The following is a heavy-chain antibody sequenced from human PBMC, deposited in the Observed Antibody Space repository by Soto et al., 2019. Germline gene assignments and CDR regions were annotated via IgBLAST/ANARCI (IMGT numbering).Heavy chain of an antibody. D-gene: IGHD1-26*01. Sequence: GGSLRLSCAASGFTFSDYYMSWIRQAPGKGLEWVSYISSSGSTIYYADSVKGRFTISRDNAKNSLYLQMNSLRAEDAAVYYCARERWEPRGGWFDPWGQGTLVTVSS. V-gene: IGHV3-11*01. CDR3: ARERWEPRGGWFDP. J-gene: IGHJ5*02. CDR1: GFTFSDYY. CDR2: ISSSGSTI.